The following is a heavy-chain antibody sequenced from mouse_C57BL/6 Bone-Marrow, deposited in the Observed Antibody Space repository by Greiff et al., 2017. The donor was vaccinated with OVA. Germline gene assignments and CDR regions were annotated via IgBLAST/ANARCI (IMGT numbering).Heavy chain of an antibody. CDR3: TRRIYDGYYWFAY. D-gene: IGHD2-3*01. Sequence: EVHLVESGGGLVQPGGSMKLSCAASGFTFSDAWMDWVRQSPGKGLEWVAEIRNKANNNATYYAESVKGRFTISRDDSKSSVYLQMNSLRAEDTGIYYCTRRIYDGYYWFAYWGQGTLVTVSA. J-gene: IGHJ3*01. V-gene: IGHV6-6*01. CDR2: IRNKANNNAT. CDR1: GFTFSDAW.